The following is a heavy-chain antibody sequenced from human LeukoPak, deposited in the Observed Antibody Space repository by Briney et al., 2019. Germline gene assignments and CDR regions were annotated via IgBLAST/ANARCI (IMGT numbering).Heavy chain of an antibody. J-gene: IGHJ4*02. CDR2: ISYDGSNK. CDR3: AKNLHNWNYVGFDY. Sequence: GGSLRLSCAASGFTFSSYGMHWVRQAPGKGLEWVAVISYDGSNKYYADSVKGRFTISRDNSKNTLYLQMNSLRAEDTAVYYCAKNLHNWNYVGFDYWGQGTLVTVSS. CDR1: GFTFSSYG. D-gene: IGHD1-7*01. V-gene: IGHV3-30*18.